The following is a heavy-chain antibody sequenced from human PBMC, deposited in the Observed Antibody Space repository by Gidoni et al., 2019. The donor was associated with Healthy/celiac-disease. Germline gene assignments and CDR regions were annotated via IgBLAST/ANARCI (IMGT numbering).Heavy chain of an antibody. V-gene: IGHV4-39*01. CDR1: GGSISSSSYY. D-gene: IGHD5-18*01. CDR2: IYYSGST. J-gene: IGHJ4*02. Sequence: QLQLQESGPGLVTPSATLSLTCTVSGGSISSSSYYWGWIRQPPGKGLEWIGSIYYSGSTYYNPSLKSRVTISVDTSKNQFSLKLSSVTAADTAVYYCAPSGYSYGHFDYWGQGTLVTVSS. CDR3: APSGYSYGHFDY.